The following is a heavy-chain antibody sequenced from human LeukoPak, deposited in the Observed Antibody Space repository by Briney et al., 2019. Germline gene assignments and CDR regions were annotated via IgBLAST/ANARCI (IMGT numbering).Heavy chain of an antibody. Sequence: GGSLRLSCATSGSTVNNNYMSWVRQAPGKGLEWVSVIYGAGAGITYYIDSVKGRFTISRDNSKNTLYLQMNSLRAEDTAVYYCAKGVEWELLDAFDIWGQGTMVTVSS. CDR3: AKGVEWELLDAFDI. CDR2: IYGAGAGIT. CDR1: GSTVNNNY. V-gene: IGHV3-53*01. J-gene: IGHJ3*02. D-gene: IGHD1-26*01.